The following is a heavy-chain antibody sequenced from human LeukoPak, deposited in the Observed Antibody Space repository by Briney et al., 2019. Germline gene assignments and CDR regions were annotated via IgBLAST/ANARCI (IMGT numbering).Heavy chain of an antibody. CDR1: GGSISSGGYS. CDR2: IYHSGST. Sequence: PSETLSLTCAVSGGSISSGGYSWSWIRQPPGKGLEWIGYIYHSGSTYYNPSLKSRVTISVDRSKNQFSLKLSSVTAADTAVYYCARVRQNLGVLGSFDYWGQGTLVTVSS. CDR3: ARVRQNLGVLGSFDY. J-gene: IGHJ4*02. D-gene: IGHD3-10*01. V-gene: IGHV4-30-2*01.